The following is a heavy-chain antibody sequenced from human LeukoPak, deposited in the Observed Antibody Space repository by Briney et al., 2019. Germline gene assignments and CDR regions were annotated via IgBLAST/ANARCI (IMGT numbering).Heavy chain of an antibody. Sequence: GGSLRLSCAASGFTFSSYGMSWVRQAPGKGLEWVSAISGSSGSTYYADSVKGRFTISRDNSKNTLYLRMNSLRAEDTAVYYCAKGPDYGDYYFDYWGQGTLVTVSS. CDR1: GFTFSSYG. V-gene: IGHV3-23*01. D-gene: IGHD4-17*01. CDR3: AKGPDYGDYYFDY. CDR2: ISGSSGST. J-gene: IGHJ4*02.